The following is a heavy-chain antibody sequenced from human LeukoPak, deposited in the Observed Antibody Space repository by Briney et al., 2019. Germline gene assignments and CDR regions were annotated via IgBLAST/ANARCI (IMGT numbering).Heavy chain of an antibody. CDR3: AVGAHRLYFDY. CDR2: INHSGST. J-gene: IGHJ4*02. CDR1: GGSFSGYY. D-gene: IGHD1-26*01. V-gene: IGHV4-34*01. Sequence: SSETLSLTCAVYGGSFSGYYWSWIRQPPGKGLEWIGEINHSGSTNYNPSLKSRVTISVDTSKNQFSLKLSSVTAADTAVYYCAVGAHRLYFDYWGQGTLVTVSS.